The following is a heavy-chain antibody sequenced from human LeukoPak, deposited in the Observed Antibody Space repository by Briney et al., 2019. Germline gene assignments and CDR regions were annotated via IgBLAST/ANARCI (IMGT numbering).Heavy chain of an antibody. V-gene: IGHV3-23*01. CDR1: GFTFSSYA. Sequence: PGGSLRLSCAVSGFTFSSYAMSWVRQAPGPGLGWVSAISGSGGSTYYEDSVKGRSTIYRDNTKNSLYLQMNSLRAEDTAVYYCASRGDGYGGMTARYFQHWGQGTLVTVSS. CDR3: ASRGDGYGGMTARYFQH. D-gene: IGHD4-23*01. J-gene: IGHJ1*01. CDR2: ISGSGGST.